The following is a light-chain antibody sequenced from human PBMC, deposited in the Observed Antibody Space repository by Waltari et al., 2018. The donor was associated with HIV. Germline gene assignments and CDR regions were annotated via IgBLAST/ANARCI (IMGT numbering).Light chain of an antibody. J-gene: IGLJ1*01. V-gene: IGLV1-40*01. CDR1: SSNIGAGYD. Sequence: QSVLTKPPSVSGAPGQRVTISCTGSSSNIGAGYDVHWVQQLPGTAPKLLIDVNTNRPSGVPDRFAGSKSGTSASLAITGLQADDEADYYCQSYDSGLSAYVFGTGTKVTVL. CDR3: QSYDSGLSAYV. CDR2: VNT.